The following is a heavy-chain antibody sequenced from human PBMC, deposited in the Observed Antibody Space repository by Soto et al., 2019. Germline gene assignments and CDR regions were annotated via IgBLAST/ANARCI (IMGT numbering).Heavy chain of an antibody. CDR1: GYSFTTYW. CDR3: AREKSDLELFNWLDP. Sequence: DVQLAQSGAEVKKPGESLRITCEASGYSFTTYWISWVRQMPGKGLEWMGAIDPRDSYTKYSPSFQGHVTISVDKSISTAYLQWNSLKVSDTAIYYCAREKSDLELFNWLDPWGQGTLVTVSS. V-gene: IGHV5-10-1*03. J-gene: IGHJ5*02. CDR2: IDPRDSYT. D-gene: IGHD1-7*01.